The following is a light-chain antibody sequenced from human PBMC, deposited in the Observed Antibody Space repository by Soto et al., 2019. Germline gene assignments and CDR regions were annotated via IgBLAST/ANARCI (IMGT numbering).Light chain of an antibody. CDR1: QSVRSN. CDR2: GAS. J-gene: IGKJ2*01. CDR3: QQYDHGPLYT. V-gene: IGKV3-15*01. Sequence: DILMAQSAAALSVTPGESATLSCVASQSVRSNLAWYQQKPGRAPRLLMYGASNRVTGVPARFSGSGSGTDFTITISSVLSEDFAIYYCQQYDHGPLYTFGQGTKVDIK.